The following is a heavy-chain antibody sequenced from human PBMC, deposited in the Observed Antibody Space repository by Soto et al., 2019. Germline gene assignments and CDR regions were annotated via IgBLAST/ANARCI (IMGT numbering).Heavy chain of an antibody. CDR3: AGSGWYIDNGLDG. CDR1: GGSFSSYF. D-gene: IGHD6-19*01. CDR2: INHSGST. Sequence: SETLSLTCAVYGGSFSSYFWNCIRQPPGKGLEWIGEINHSGSTNYNPSLKSRVTMSVDTSKNQFFLKLTSVTAADTAVYYCAGSGWYIDNGLDGWGQGTTVTVSS. V-gene: IGHV4-34*01. J-gene: IGHJ6*02.